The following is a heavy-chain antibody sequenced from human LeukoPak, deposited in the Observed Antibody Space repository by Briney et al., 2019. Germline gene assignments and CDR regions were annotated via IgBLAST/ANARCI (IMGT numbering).Heavy chain of an antibody. CDR2: ISGSGGRT. V-gene: IGHV3-23*01. CDR1: GFTFSSYA. D-gene: IGHD6-13*01. J-gene: IGHJ4*02. CDR3: AKATFASSWNLYFDY. Sequence: GGSLRLSCAASGFTFSSYAMSWVRQAPGKGLEWVASISGSGGRTYYADSVKGRFTISRDNSKSTLYLQMNSLRAEDTAVYYCAKATFASSWNLYFDYWGQGTLVTVSS.